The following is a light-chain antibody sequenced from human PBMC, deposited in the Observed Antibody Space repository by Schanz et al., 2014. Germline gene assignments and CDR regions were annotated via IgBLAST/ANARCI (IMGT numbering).Light chain of an antibody. V-gene: IGKV3-11*01. CDR1: QSVRGY. CDR2: DAS. CDR3: QQRSNWPPVYT. Sequence: EVVLTQSPATLSLSPGERATLSCRASQSVRGYLAWYQQKPGQAPRLLIYDASNRATGIPARFSGSGSGTDFTLTISSLEPEDFAVYYCQQRSNWPPVYTFGQGTKLEIK. J-gene: IGKJ2*01.